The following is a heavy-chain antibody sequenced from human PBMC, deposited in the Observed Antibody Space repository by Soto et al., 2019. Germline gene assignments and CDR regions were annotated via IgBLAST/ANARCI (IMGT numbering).Heavy chain of an antibody. CDR3: ARSYRRYCSGGSCYSYYYYYMDV. CDR2: IYYSGST. CDR1: GGSISSYY. Sequence: QVQLQESGPGLVKPSETLSLTCTVSGGSISSYYWSWIRQPPGKGLEWIGYIYYSGSTNYNPSLKSPGTRSVDTSKNQFSLKLGSVTAADTAVYYCARSYRRYCSGGSCYSYYYYYMDVWGKGTTVTVSS. V-gene: IGHV4-59*01. J-gene: IGHJ6*03. D-gene: IGHD2-15*01.